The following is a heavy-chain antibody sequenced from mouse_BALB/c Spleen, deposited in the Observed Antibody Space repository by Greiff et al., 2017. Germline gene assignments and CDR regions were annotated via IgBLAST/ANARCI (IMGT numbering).Heavy chain of an antibody. Sequence: EVHLVESGGGLVKPGGSLKLSCAASGFTFSSYTMSWVRQTPGKRLEWVATISSGGSYTYYPDSVKGRFTISRDNAKNTLYLQMSSLKSEDTAMYYCTREGRGSYGSLWGQGTTLTVSS. CDR3: TREGRGSYGSL. D-gene: IGHD1-1*01. CDR2: ISSGGSYT. V-gene: IGHV5-6-4*01. CDR1: GFTFSSYT. J-gene: IGHJ2*01.